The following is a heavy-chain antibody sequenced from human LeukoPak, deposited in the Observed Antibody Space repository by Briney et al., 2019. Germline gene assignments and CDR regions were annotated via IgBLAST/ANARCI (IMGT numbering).Heavy chain of an antibody. CDR1: GFTFDDYA. V-gene: IGHV3-9*01. CDR3: AKGLGIVAAGLDY. CDR2: ISWNSGSI. J-gene: IGHJ4*02. D-gene: IGHD6-13*01. Sequence: PGGSLRLSCAASGFTFDDYAMHWVRQAPGKGLEWASGISWNSGSIGYADSVKGRFTISRDNAKNSLYLQMNSLRAEDTALYYCAKGLGIVAAGLDYWGQGTLVIVSS.